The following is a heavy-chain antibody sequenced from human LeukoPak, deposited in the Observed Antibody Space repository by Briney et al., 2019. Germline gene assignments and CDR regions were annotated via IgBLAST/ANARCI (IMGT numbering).Heavy chain of an antibody. J-gene: IGHJ2*01. CDR1: GGTLSSNA. CDR2: IIPIFGTA. CDR3: ATHPWEHKNWYFDL. Sequence: SVKVSCKASGGTLSSNAMSWVRQAPGQGLEWMGGIIPIFGTANYAQKFQGRVTITADESTSTAYMELSSLRSEDTAVYYCATHPWEHKNWYFDLWGRGTLVTVSS. V-gene: IGHV1-69*13. D-gene: IGHD1-26*01.